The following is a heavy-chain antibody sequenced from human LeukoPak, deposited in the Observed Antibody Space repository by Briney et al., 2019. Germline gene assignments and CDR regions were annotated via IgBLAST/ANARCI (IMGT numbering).Heavy chain of an antibody. V-gene: IGHV1-18*03. CDR1: GGTFSSYD. D-gene: IGHD5-18*01. CDR2: ISAYNGNT. J-gene: IGHJ4*02. CDR3: ARVGLHLWLLYYFDY. Sequence: ASVKVSCKASGGTFSSYDISWVRQAPGQGFEWMGWISAYNGNTNYAQKLQGRVTMTTDTSTSTAYMELRSLRSDDMAVYYCARVGLHLWLLYYFDYWGQGTLVTVSS.